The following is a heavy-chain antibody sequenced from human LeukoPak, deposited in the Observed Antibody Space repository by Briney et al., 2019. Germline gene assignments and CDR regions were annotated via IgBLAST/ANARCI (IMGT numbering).Heavy chain of an antibody. CDR3: AKAAVYSNRWTPFDD. D-gene: IGHD2/OR15-2a*01. CDR2: LAGDGVNI. Sequence: GGSLRLSCAASGFTFSIYGMHWVRQAPGKGLEWVALLAGDGVNIFYADSVKGRFTISRDNSKNTLYLQMNSLRPEDTAVYYCAKAAVYSNRWTPFDDWGQGTLVTVSS. J-gene: IGHJ4*02. CDR1: GFTFSIYG. V-gene: IGHV3-30*18.